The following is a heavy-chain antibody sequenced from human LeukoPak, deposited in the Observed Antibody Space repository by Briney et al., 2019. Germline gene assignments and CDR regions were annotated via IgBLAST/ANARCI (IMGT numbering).Heavy chain of an antibody. D-gene: IGHD5-12*01. CDR3: AKGRVATPSRDFQQ. J-gene: IGHJ1*01. CDR2: ICVSGGST. CDR1: GFTFSSYA. V-gene: IGHV3-23*01. Sequence: GGSLRLSCAASGFTFSSYAMSWVRQAPGRGREWVSAICVSGGSTYYADSVKGRFTLSRDNSKNTLYLQMNSLRAEDTAVYYCAKGRVATPSRDFQQWGQGTLVTVSS.